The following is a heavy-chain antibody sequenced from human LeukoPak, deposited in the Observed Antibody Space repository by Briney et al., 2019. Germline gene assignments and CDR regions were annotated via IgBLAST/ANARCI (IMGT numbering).Heavy chain of an antibody. CDR2: IKQDGSEK. Sequence: GGSLRLSCAASGLTFSSYAMSWVRQAPGKGLEWVANIKQDGSEKYYVDSVKGRFTISRDNAKNSLYLQMNSLRAGDTAVYYCARGYFDWLYPFDYWGQGTLVTVSS. CDR1: GLTFSSYA. J-gene: IGHJ4*02. D-gene: IGHD3-9*01. CDR3: ARGYFDWLYPFDY. V-gene: IGHV3-7*01.